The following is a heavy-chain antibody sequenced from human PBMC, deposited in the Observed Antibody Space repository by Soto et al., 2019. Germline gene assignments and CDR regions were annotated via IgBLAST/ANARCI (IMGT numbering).Heavy chain of an antibody. V-gene: IGHV3-33*06. J-gene: IGHJ4*02. D-gene: IGHD3-10*01. CDR2: IWYDGSNK. Sequence: QVQLVESGGGVVQPGRSLRLSCAASGFTFSNYVMHWVRQAPGKGLEWVAVIWYDGSNKYYADSVKGRFTISRDNSKNTLYLQMNSLRAEDTAVYYCAKDLGYYYGSGSDYWGQGTLVTVSS. CDR1: GFTFSNYV. CDR3: AKDLGYYYGSGSDY.